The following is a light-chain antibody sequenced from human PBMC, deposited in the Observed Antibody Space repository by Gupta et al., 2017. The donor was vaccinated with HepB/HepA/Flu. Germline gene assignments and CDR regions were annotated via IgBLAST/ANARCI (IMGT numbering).Light chain of an antibody. CDR1: ALPNQY. CDR2: KDT. Sequence: SYELTQPPSVSVSPGQTARISCSGDALPNQYSYWYQQKPGQAPVLVIYKDTERPSGIPERFSGSISGTTVTLTISGVQAEDEADYFCQSAVTPSGAYVFGTGTKVTVL. CDR3: QSAVTPSGAYV. J-gene: IGLJ1*01. V-gene: IGLV3-25*02.